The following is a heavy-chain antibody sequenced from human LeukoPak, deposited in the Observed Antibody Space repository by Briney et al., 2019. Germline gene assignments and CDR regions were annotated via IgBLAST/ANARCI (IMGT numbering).Heavy chain of an antibody. Sequence: PSETLSLTCTVSTLSISSGYYWGWIRQPPGKGLEWIGSIYHSGSTYYNPSLKSRVTIPVDTSKNQFSLNLSSVTAADTAVYYCAREYDGYNSRYFDYWGQGTLVPVSS. V-gene: IGHV4-38-2*02. CDR1: TLSISSGYY. J-gene: IGHJ4*02. D-gene: IGHD5-24*01. CDR2: IYHSGST. CDR3: AREYDGYNSRYFDY.